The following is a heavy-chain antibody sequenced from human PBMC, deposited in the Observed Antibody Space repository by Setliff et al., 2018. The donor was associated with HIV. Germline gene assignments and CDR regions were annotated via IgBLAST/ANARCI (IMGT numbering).Heavy chain of an antibody. V-gene: IGHV1-69-2*01. CDR3: VLYSTGASRFDY. CDR2: IDPENDET. Sequence: ALVKVSCKASGYTFTDYYMHWVRQAPGKGLHWMGRIDPENDETKYSQKFQVRFTMTADRSTDTAYMELSGLRSEDTAIYYCVLYSTGASRFDYWGQGTLVTVSS. D-gene: IGHD2-8*01. J-gene: IGHJ4*02. CDR1: GYTFTDYY.